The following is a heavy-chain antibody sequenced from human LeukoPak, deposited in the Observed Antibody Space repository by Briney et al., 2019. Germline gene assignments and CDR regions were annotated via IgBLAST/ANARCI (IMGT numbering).Heavy chain of an antibody. V-gene: IGHV3-21*01. J-gene: IGHJ3*02. CDR3: ARDMSGYSYGYVTGAFDI. CDR2: ISSSSSYI. CDR1: GFTFSSYS. D-gene: IGHD5-18*01. Sequence: GGSLRLSCAASGFTFSSYSMNWVRQAPGKGLEWVSSISSSSSYIFYADSVKGRFTISRDNAKNSLYLQMNSLRAEDTAVYYCARDMSGYSYGYVTGAFDIWGQGTMVTVSS.